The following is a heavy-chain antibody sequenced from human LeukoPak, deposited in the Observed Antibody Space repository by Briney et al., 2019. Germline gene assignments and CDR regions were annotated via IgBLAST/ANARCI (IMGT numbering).Heavy chain of an antibody. Sequence: SETLSLTCTVSGGSISSSSYYWGWIRQPPGKGLEWIGSIYYSGSTYYNPSLKSRVTISVDTSKNQFSLKLSSVTAADTAVYYCARDLEFLVTTLDYWGQGTLVTVSS. V-gene: IGHV4-39*07. J-gene: IGHJ4*02. CDR3: ARDLEFLVTTLDY. CDR1: GGSISSSSYY. D-gene: IGHD3-3*01. CDR2: IYYSGST.